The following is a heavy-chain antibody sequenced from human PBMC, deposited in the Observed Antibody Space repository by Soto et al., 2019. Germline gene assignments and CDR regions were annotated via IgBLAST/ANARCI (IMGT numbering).Heavy chain of an antibody. Sequence: GGSLRLSCAASGFTFGAYWISWVRHAPGKGLEWVANIKQDGSEKYYVDSVKGRFTISRDNARNSLYLQMNSLRAEDTAVYYCARYRYVSAGMDVWGQGTTVTVSS. CDR2: IKQDGSEK. CDR1: GFTFGAYW. CDR3: ARYRYVSAGMDV. D-gene: IGHD3-16*02. V-gene: IGHV3-7*05. J-gene: IGHJ6*02.